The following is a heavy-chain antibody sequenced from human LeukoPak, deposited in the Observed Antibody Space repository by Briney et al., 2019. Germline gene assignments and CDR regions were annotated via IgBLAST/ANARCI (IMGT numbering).Heavy chain of an antibody. CDR2: IYYSGST. D-gene: IGHD2-21*01. CDR1: GGSISSTSYY. CDR3: ARDLHYGGFDI. J-gene: IGHJ3*02. V-gene: IGHV4-39*07. Sequence: NPSETLSLTCTVSGGSISSTSYYWGWIRQPPGKGLEWIGNIYYSGSTYFNPSLKSRVIISVDTSKNQFSLKLTSVTAADTAVYYCARDLHYGGFDIWGQGTMVTVSS.